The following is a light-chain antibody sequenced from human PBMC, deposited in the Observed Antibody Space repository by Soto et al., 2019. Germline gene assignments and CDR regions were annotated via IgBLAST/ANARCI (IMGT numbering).Light chain of an antibody. CDR3: SSYTTYNTLL. V-gene: IGLV2-14*01. J-gene: IGLJ2*01. CDR2: EVS. CDR1: SSDVGDYNY. Sequence: QSALTQPASVSGSPGQSITISCTETSSDVGDYNYVSWYQQYPGKAPKLVIYEVSNRPSGVSIRFSGSKSGNTASLTISGLQADDEADYYCSSYTTYNTLLFGGGTKVTVL.